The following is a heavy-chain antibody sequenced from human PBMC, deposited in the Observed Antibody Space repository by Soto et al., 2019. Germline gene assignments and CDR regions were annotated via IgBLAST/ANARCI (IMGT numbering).Heavy chain of an antibody. CDR1: GYTFTSYA. CDR2: INAGNGNT. CDR3: AREGHYY. V-gene: IGHV1-3*05. D-gene: IGHD3-3*02. Sequence: QVQLVQSGAEEKKPGASVKVSCKASGYTFTSYAMHWVRQAPGQRLEWMGWINAGNGNTKYSQNFQGRVTITRDTSERTAYMELSSLRSEDTAVYDCAREGHYYGGQGTLVTVSS. J-gene: IGHJ4*02.